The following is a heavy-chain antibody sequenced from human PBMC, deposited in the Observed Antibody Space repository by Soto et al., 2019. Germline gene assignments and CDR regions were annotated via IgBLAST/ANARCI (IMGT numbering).Heavy chain of an antibody. CDR3: ARDDSSGWSSDY. D-gene: IGHD6-19*01. CDR1: GGTFSSYT. Sequence: QVQLVQSGAEVKKPGSSVKVSCKASGGTFSSYTISWVRQAPGQGLEWMGRIIPNLGIANYAQKFQGIVTITADKSTSTAYMELSSLRSEDTAVYYCARDDSSGWSSDYWGQGTLVTVSS. V-gene: IGHV1-69*08. CDR2: IIPNLGIA. J-gene: IGHJ4*02.